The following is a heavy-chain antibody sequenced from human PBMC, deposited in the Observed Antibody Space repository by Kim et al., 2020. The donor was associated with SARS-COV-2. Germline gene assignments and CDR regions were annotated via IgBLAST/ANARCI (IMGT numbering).Heavy chain of an antibody. Sequence: SVKGRFTISRDNSKNTLYLQMNSLRAEDTAVYYCAKDLGARGSSWSRVGYCGQGTLVFVFS. D-gene: IGHD6-13*01. CDR3: AKDLGARGSSWSRVGY. V-gene: IGHV3-23*01. J-gene: IGHJ4*02.